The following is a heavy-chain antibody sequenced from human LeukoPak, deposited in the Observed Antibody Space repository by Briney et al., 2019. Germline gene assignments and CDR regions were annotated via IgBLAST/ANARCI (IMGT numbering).Heavy chain of an antibody. D-gene: IGHD4-17*01. CDR3: ARDLDGDYLWYYYGMDV. CDR2: IIPILGIA. Sequence: GASVKVSCKASGGTFSSYAISWVRQAPGQGLEWMGRIIPILGIANYAQKFQGRVTITADKSTSTAYMELSSLRSEDTAVYYCARDLDGDYLWYYYGMDVWGQGTTVTVSS. CDR1: GGTFSSYA. V-gene: IGHV1-69*04. J-gene: IGHJ6*02.